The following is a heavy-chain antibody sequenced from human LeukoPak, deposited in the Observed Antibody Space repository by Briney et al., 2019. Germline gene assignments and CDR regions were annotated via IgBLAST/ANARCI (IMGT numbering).Heavy chain of an antibody. V-gene: IGHV1-46*01. Sequence: ASVKVSCKASGYTFTSYYMHWVRQAPGQGLEWMGIINPSGGSTSYAQKFQGRVTMTRDMSTRTVYMELSSLRSEDTAVYYCARLDILTGYYADYWGQGTLVTVSS. CDR1: GYTFTSYY. J-gene: IGHJ4*02. D-gene: IGHD3-9*01. CDR2: INPSGGST. CDR3: ARLDILTGYYADY.